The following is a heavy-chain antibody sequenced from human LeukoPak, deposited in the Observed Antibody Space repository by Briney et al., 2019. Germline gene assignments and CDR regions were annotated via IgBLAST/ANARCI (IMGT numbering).Heavy chain of an antibody. CDR1: GYTFTSYG. CDR2: ISAYNGNT. J-gene: IGHJ6*03. CDR3: ARDLRVTTYYYYYYMDV. D-gene: IGHD4-17*01. Sequence: ASVKVSCKAAGYTFTSYGISWGRQAPGQGPEWMGWISAYNGNTNYAQKLQGRVTMTTDTSTSTAYMELRSLRSDDTAVYYCARDLRVTTYYYYYYMDVWGKGTTVTVSS. V-gene: IGHV1-18*01.